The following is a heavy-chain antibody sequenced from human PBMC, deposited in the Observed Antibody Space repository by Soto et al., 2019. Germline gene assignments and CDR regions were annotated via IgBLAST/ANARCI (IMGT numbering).Heavy chain of an antibody. CDR3: ARRYGSCFDY. CDR2: IYYSGST. V-gene: IGHV4-59*08. J-gene: IGHJ4*02. Sequence: QVQLQESGPGLVTPSETLSLTCTVSGGSISSYYWSWIRPPPGKGLEWIGYIYYSGSTNYNPSLKRLVTISVDTSKNQFSLKLSSVTAADTAVYYCARRYGSCFDYWGQGTLGTVSS. D-gene: IGHD5-18*01. CDR1: GGSISSYY.